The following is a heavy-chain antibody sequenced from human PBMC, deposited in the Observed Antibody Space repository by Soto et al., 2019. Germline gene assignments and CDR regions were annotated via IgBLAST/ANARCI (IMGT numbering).Heavy chain of an antibody. CDR1: GFNFRSYS. V-gene: IGHV3-21*06. J-gene: IGHJ5*02. CDR3: ARAAKGVTVAGTWSHSGYNWFYP. D-gene: IGHD6-19*01. CDR2: ISSSNSYI. Sequence: PGGSLRLSCVASGFNFRSYSMHWVRQAPGRGLEWVSSISSSNSYIYYADSVKGRFTISRDNAKNTLYLQMSSLRADDTAVFYCARAAKGVTVAGTWSHSGYNWFYPRGQGTLVTVSS.